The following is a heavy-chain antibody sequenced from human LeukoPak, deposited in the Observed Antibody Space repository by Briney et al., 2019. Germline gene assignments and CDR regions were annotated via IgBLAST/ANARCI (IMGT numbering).Heavy chain of an antibody. V-gene: IGHV1-69*05. Sequence: SVKVSCKASGGTFSSYAISWVRQAPGQGLEWMGGIIPIFGTANYAQKFQGRVTITTDESTSTAYMELSSLRSEDTAVYYCARSKVGQLDYYYYYMDVWGKGTTVTVSS. D-gene: IGHD6-13*01. J-gene: IGHJ6*03. CDR3: ARSKVGQLDYYYYYMDV. CDR2: IIPIFGTA. CDR1: GGTFSSYA.